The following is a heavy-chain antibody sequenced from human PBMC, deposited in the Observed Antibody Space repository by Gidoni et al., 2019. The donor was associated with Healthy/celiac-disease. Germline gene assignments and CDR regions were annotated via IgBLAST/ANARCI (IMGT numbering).Heavy chain of an antibody. Sequence: QVQLQESGPGLVKPSQTLSLTCTFSGGSTSSGVYYCSWTRQHPGKGMEWFGYIYYRGITYYNPSLKSRCTISVDTSKNQFSLKLSAVTAADTAVYDWAREAIPYGDYVYRYFDYWGQGTLVTVSS. CDR1: GGSTSSGVYY. V-gene: IGHV4-31*03. J-gene: IGHJ4*02. CDR3: AREAIPYGDYVYRYFDY. D-gene: IGHD4-17*01. CDR2: IYYRGIT.